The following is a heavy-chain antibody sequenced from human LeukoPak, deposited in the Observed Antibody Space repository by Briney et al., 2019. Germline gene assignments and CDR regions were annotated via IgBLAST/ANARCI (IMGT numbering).Heavy chain of an antibody. V-gene: IGHV3-30*02. Sequence: GGSLRLSCAASGFTFSSYGMHWVRQAPGKGLEWVAFIRYDGSNKYYADSVKGRFTISRDNSKNTLYLQMNSLRAEDTAVYYCAKGLSSSYCSSTSCYKGRDVWGKGTTVTVSS. CDR3: AKGLSSSYCSSTSCYKGRDV. J-gene: IGHJ6*04. CDR2: IRYDGSNK. D-gene: IGHD2-2*02. CDR1: GFTFSSYG.